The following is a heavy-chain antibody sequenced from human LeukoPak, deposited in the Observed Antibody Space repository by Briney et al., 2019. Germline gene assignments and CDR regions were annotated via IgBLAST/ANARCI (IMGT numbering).Heavy chain of an antibody. CDR2: ISYDGSNK. CDR3: ARPRGAAAGTFGFDP. CDR1: GSTFTSYV. V-gene: IGHV3-30*03. J-gene: IGHJ5*02. Sequence: PGRSLRLSCAASGSTFTSYVMHWVRQAPGKGLQWVALISYDGSNKYYADSVKGRFTISRDNSKNTLYLQMNSLRAEDTAVYYCARPRGAAAGTFGFDPWGQGTLVTVSS. D-gene: IGHD6-13*01.